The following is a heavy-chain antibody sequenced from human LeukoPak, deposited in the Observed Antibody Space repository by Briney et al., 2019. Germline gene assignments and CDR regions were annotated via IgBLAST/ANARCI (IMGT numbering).Heavy chain of an antibody. CDR3: ARGGYDFWSGYGKYYFDY. CDR1: GGSISSYY. V-gene: IGHV4-59*01. D-gene: IGHD3-3*01. CDR2: IYYSGST. J-gene: IGHJ4*02. Sequence: TETLSLTCTVSGGSISSYYWSWIRQPPGKGLEWIGYIYYSGSTNYNPSLKRRVTISVDTSKNQFSLKLSSVTAADTAVYYCARGGYDFWSGYGKYYFDYWGQGTLVTVSS.